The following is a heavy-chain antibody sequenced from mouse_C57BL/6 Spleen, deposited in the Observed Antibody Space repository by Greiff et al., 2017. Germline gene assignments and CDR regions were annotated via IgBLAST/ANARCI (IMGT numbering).Heavy chain of an antibody. CDR2: INPSNGGT. Sequence: QVQLQQPGTELVKPGASVKLSCKASGYTFTSYWMHWVKQRPGQGLEWIGNINPSNGGTNYNEKFKSKATLTVDKSSSTAYMQLSSLTSEDSAVYYCARERITTVVATNYFDYWGQGTTLTVSS. CDR1: GYTFTSYW. V-gene: IGHV1-53*01. D-gene: IGHD1-1*01. CDR3: ARERITTVVATNYFDY. J-gene: IGHJ2*01.